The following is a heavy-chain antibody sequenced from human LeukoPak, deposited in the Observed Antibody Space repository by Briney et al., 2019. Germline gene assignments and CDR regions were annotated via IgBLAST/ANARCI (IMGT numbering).Heavy chain of an antibody. CDR2: MNPNSGNT. Sequence: GASVKVSCKASGYTFTSYDINWVRQATGQGLEWMGWMNPNSGNTGYAQKFQGRVTITRNTSISTAYMELSSLRSEDTAVYYCARDGYSSGWYKPTPMDVWGKGTTVTVSS. D-gene: IGHD6-19*01. CDR3: ARDGYSSGWYKPTPMDV. CDR1: GYTFTSYD. V-gene: IGHV1-8*03. J-gene: IGHJ6*03.